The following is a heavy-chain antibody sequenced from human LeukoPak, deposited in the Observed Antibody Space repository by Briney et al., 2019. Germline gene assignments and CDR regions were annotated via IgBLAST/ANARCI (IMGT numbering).Heavy chain of an antibody. CDR1: GFTFSSYA. D-gene: IGHD3-9*01. J-gene: IGHJ4*02. CDR3: AKDRYDILTGPQPLFDY. CDR2: ISGGGGST. Sequence: GGSLRLSCAASGFTFSSYAMSWVRQAPGKGLEWVSAISGGGGSTYYADSVKGRFTISRDNSKNTLYLQMNSLRAEDTAVYYCAKDRYDILTGPQPLFDYWGQGTLVTVSS. V-gene: IGHV3-23*01.